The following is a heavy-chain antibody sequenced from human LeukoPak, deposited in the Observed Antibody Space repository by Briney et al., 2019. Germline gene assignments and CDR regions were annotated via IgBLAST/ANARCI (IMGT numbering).Heavy chain of an antibody. CDR3: ARRDYYGSGSYPD. J-gene: IGHJ4*02. D-gene: IGHD3-10*01. Sequence: GGSLRLSCAASGFTFNTYSMIWVRQAPGKGLEWVSFISSSSSFIYYADSVKGRFTISRDNAKNSLYLQMNSLRAEDTAVYYCARRDYYGSGSYPDWGQGTLVTVSS. V-gene: IGHV3-21*01. CDR2: ISSSSSFI. CDR1: GFTFNTYS.